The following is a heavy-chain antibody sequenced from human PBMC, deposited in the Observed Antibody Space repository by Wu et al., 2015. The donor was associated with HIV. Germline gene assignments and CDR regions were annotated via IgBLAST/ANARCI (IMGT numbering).Heavy chain of an antibody. D-gene: IGHD3-10*01. CDR3: ARASIRWFGESGTLDY. J-gene: IGHJ4*02. CDR2: INPNSGGT. V-gene: IGHV1-2*02. Sequence: QVQLVQSGAEVKKPGASVKVSCKASGYTFTGYYMHWVRQAPGQGLEWMGWINPNSGGTNYAQKFQGRVTMTRDTSISTAYMELSRLRSDDTAVYYCARASIRWFGESGTLDYWGQGTLATVSS. CDR1: GYTFTGYY.